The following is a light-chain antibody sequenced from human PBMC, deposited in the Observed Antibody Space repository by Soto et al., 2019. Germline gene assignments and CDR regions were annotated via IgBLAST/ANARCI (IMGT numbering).Light chain of an antibody. V-gene: IGKV3-20*01. CDR1: QSVSNSY. CDR2: GAS. J-gene: IGKJ5*01. Sequence: EIVLTQSPGTLSLSPGERATLSCRASQSVSNSYLAWYQQKPGQAPRLLIFGASSRATGIPDRFSGRGSGTDFTLTISRLEPEDFAVYYCQQYDSSSITFGQGTRLEMK. CDR3: QQYDSSSIT.